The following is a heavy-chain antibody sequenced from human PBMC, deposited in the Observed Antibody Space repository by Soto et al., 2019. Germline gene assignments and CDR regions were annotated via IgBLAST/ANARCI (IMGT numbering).Heavy chain of an antibody. CDR2: FNRSGGST. J-gene: IGHJ4*02. D-gene: IGHD3-16*02. V-gene: IGHV1-46*03. CDR3: ARGYDYAWGSFRYYFDY. CDR1: GYTFTSYY. Sequence: ASVKVSCKASGYTFTSYYMHWVRQAPGQGLEWMGIFNRSGGSTSYAQKFQGRVTMTRDTSTSTVYMELSSLRSEDTAVYYCARGYDYAWGSFRYYFDYWGQGTQVTVSS.